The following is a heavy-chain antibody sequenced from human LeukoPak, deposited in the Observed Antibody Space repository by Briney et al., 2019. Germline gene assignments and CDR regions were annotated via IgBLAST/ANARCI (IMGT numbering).Heavy chain of an antibody. CDR1: GFHFSRCP. J-gene: IGHJ4*02. CDR3: ARDLSGGGLDY. Sequence: GVSLILSCAPWGFHFSRCPMHGVRQAPGKGLEYVSGISNKGVRIYYANSVKGTFSISRENSKNTLYLQMGSLRTEDMAVYYCARDLSGGGLDYWGQGTLVTVSS. V-gene: IGHV3-64*01. D-gene: IGHD3-10*01. CDR2: ISNKGVRI.